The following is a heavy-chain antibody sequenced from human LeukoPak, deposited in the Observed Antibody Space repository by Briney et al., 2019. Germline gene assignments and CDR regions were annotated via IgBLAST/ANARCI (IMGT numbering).Heavy chain of an antibody. J-gene: IGHJ4*02. CDR1: GFTFSSYW. CDR3: ARGHYYSIY. CDR2: INPDGSEK. Sequence: GESLKISCTASGFTFSSYWMTWVRQAPGKGLEWVANINPDGSEKDYVDSVKGRFTISRDNAKNSLDLQMSNLRAEDTAVYFCARGHYYSIYWGLGTLVTVSS. V-gene: IGHV3-7*02.